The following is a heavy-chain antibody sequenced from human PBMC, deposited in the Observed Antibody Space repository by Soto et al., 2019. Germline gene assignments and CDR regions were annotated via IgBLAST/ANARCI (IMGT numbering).Heavy chain of an antibody. CDR1: GGSFTGYY. D-gene: IGHD3-3*01. V-gene: IGHV4-34*01. Sequence: SETLSLTCAVYGGSFTGYYWTWIRQTPGKGLEWIGEINYRGSTYYNPSLESRITMAVDTSKSQFSLKLSSVTAADTAVYFCVRGQPHQITIFEVVIRSYDYGMDVWGQGTTVTVSS. J-gene: IGHJ6*02. CDR2: INYRGST. CDR3: VRGQPHQITIFEVVIRSYDYGMDV.